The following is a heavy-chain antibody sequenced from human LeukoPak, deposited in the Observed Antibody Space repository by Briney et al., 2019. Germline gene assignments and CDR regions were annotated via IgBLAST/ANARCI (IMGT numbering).Heavy chain of an antibody. D-gene: IGHD3-22*01. Sequence: PGGSLRLSCAASGFTFSSYAMSWVRQAPGKGLEWVSAISGSGGSTYYADSVKGRFTISRDNSKNTLYLQMNSLRAEDTAVYYCATSLRITMIVVPRGNWFDPWGQGTLVTVSS. J-gene: IGHJ5*02. CDR1: GFTFSSYA. V-gene: IGHV3-23*01. CDR3: ATSLRITMIVVPRGNWFDP. CDR2: ISGSGGST.